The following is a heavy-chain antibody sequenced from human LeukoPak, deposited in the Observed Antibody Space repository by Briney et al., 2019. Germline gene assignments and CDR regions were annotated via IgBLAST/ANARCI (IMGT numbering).Heavy chain of an antibody. CDR3: ARGGLYSFDS. Sequence: PGGSLRHSCVASGFTFSNYWMRWVRQAPGKGLEWVADMKSDGSEKNYAQSVNGRFTISRDNAKSSLFLQMNSLRAEDTGFYYCARGGLYSFDSWGQGTLVTVSS. CDR1: GFTFSNYW. V-gene: IGHV3-7*01. J-gene: IGHJ4*02. CDR2: MKSDGSEK. D-gene: IGHD2-21*01.